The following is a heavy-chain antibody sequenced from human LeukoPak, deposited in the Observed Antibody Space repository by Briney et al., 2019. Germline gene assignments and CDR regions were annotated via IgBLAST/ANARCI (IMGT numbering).Heavy chain of an antibody. V-gene: IGHV4-59*01. D-gene: IGHD1-26*01. J-gene: IGHJ6*03. Sequence: TSETLSLTCTVSGGSISSYYWSWIRQPPGKGLEWIGYIYYSGSTNYNPSLKSRVTISVDTSKNQFSLKLSSVTAADTAVYYCARVRGGSYYAHYYYYMDVWGKGTTVTISS. CDR3: ARVRGGSYYAHYYYYMDV. CDR1: GGSISSYY. CDR2: IYYSGST.